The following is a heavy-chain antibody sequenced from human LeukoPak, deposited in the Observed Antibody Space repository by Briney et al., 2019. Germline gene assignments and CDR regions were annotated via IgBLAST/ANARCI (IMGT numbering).Heavy chain of an antibody. D-gene: IGHD2-15*01. J-gene: IGHJ6*02. Sequence: PGGSLRLSCAASGFTFSSYSMNWVRQAPGKGLEWVSSISSSSSHIYYADSVKGRFTISRDNAKNSLYLQMNSLGAEDTAVYYCARDGYCSGGSCYYIYYYYYGMDVWGQGTTVTVSS. V-gene: IGHV3-21*01. CDR2: ISSSSSHI. CDR3: ARDGYCSGGSCYYIYYYYYGMDV. CDR1: GFTFSSYS.